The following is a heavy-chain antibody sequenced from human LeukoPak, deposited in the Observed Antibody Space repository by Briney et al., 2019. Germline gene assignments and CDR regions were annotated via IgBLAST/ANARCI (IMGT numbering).Heavy chain of an antibody. D-gene: IGHD3-3*01. V-gene: IGHV3-23*01. Sequence: PGGSLRLSCAASGFTFSSYGMHWVRQAPGKGLEWVSAISGSGGSTYYADSVKGRFTISRDNSKNTLYLQMNSLRAEDTAVYYCAKVTYYDFWSGYYSAFDIWGQGTMVTVSS. CDR3: AKVTYYDFWSGYYSAFDI. CDR2: ISGSGGST. CDR1: GFTFSSYG. J-gene: IGHJ3*02.